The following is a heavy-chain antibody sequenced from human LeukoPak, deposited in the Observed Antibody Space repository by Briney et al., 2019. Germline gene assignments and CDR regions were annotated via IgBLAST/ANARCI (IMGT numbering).Heavy chain of an antibody. D-gene: IGHD6-19*01. J-gene: IGHJ4*02. CDR2: IHASGST. V-gene: IGHV4-59*01. CDR3: ASGRRFSGSSSGLSYYFDY. CDR1: GVSFNDYY. Sequence: DPSETLSLTCAVSGVSFNDYYWSWVRQTPGKGLEWIGYIHASGSTNYNPSLKSRVTISLDTSKKQFSLKLSSVTAADTAVYYCASGRRFSGSSSGLSYYFDYWGQGSLVTVSS.